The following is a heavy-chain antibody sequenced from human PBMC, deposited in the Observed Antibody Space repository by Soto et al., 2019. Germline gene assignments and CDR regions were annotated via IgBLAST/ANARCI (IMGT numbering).Heavy chain of an antibody. V-gene: IGHV1-46*01. CDR3: ARGRYNPVNILPLDY. D-gene: IGHD1-1*01. J-gene: IGHJ4*02. CDR1: GFTFRHYY. Sequence: QVQLVQSGAEVKKPGASVKVSCKASGFTFRHYYMHWVRQAPGRGLEWMGVVDPSGGSTTYAQTFQGRLTMPRDTSTSTVYMQLTNLRSEDTALYFCARGRYNPVNILPLDYWGQGTLVTVSS. CDR2: VDPSGGST.